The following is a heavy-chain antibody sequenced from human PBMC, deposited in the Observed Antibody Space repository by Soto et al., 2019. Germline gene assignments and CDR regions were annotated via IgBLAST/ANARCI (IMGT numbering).Heavy chain of an antibody. CDR1: GGTFNRYA. D-gene: IGHD3-3*01. CDR3: ARSAITLFGVVSIPPHYYSEMDV. Sequence: QVQLVQSGAEVKKPGSSVKVSCKASGGTFNRYAISWVRQAPGQGLEWMGGIIPIFGIGNDAQRFQGRVTITAHESTRTAYMELSSLRSEDTGVYYCARSAITLFGVVSIPPHYYSEMDVWGQGTTVTVSS. V-gene: IGHV1-69*01. J-gene: IGHJ6*02. CDR2: IIPIFGIG.